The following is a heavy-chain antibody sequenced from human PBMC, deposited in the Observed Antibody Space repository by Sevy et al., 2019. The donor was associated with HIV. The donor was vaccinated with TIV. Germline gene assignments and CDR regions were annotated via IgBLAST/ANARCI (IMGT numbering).Heavy chain of an antibody. CDR3: ARVYDSSGHHFDN. CDR2: ISAYNGNT. D-gene: IGHD3-22*01. V-gene: IGHV1-18*01. CDR1: GYTFINFG. J-gene: IGHJ4*02. Sequence: ASVKVSCKASGYTFINFGLSWVRQAPGQGLEWMGWISAYNGNTNYAQKFQGRVTMTTDTSTSTVYMELRSLRSDDTAVYYCARVYDSSGHHFDNWGQGTLVTVSS.